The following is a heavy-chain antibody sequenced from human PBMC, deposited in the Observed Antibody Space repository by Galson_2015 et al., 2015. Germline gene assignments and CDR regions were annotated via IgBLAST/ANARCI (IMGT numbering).Heavy chain of an antibody. V-gene: IGHV3-73*01. D-gene: IGHD6-13*01. CDR1: GFTFSGSA. Sequence: SLRLSCAASGFTFSGSAMHWVRQASGKGLEWVGRIRSKANSYATAYAASVKGRFTISRDDSKNTAYLQMNSLKTEDTAVYYCTRTSLAAADWFDPWGQGTLVTVSS. CDR2: IRSKANSYAT. J-gene: IGHJ5*02. CDR3: TRTSLAAADWFDP.